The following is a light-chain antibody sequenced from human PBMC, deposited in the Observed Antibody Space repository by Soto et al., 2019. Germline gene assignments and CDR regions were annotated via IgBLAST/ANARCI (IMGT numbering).Light chain of an antibody. V-gene: IGLV2-14*01. CDR2: DVS. CDR3: SSYTGSSTPYV. Sequence: QSALTQPASVSGSPGQSITISCTGTSSDIGSYNYVSWYQQHPGKAPKLMIYDVSNRPSGVPNRFSGSKSGNTASLTISGLQAEDEADYYCSSYTGSSTPYVFGAGTKVTVL. CDR1: SSDIGSYNY. J-gene: IGLJ1*01.